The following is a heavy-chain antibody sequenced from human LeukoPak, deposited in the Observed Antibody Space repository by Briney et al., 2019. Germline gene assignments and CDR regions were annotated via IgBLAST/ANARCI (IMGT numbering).Heavy chain of an antibody. CDR1: GGTFSSYA. CDR3: ARGFRSSPFAV. Sequence: GASVKVSCKASGGTFSSYAINWVRQATGQGLEWMGWMNPNSGNTGYAQKFQGRVTITRNTSISTAYMELSSLRSEDTAVYYCARGFRSSPFAVWGQGTLVTVSS. J-gene: IGHJ4*02. D-gene: IGHD6-6*01. CDR2: MNPNSGNT. V-gene: IGHV1-8*03.